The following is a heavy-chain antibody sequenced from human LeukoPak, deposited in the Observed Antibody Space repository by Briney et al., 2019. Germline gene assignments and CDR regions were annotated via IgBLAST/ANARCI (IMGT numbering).Heavy chain of an antibody. V-gene: IGHV4-59*01. CDR1: GGSFSGYY. D-gene: IGHD3-22*01. CDR3: ATDTYYYDSSGYYGAFDI. Sequence: SETLSLTCAVYGGSFSGYYWSWIRQPPGKGLEWIGYIYYSGSTNYNPSLKSRVTISVDTSKNQFSLKLSSVTAADTAVYYCATDTYYYDSSGYYGAFDIWGQGTMVTVSS. CDR2: IYYSGST. J-gene: IGHJ3*02.